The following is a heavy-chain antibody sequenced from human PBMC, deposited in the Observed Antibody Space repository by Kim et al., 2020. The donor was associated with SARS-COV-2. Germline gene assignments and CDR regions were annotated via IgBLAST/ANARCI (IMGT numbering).Heavy chain of an antibody. CDR1: GFTFSSYG. V-gene: IGHV3-30*18. CDR2: ISYDGSNK. D-gene: IGHD3-10*01. J-gene: IGHJ6*02. Sequence: GGSLRLSCAASGFTFSSYGMHWVRQAPGKGLEWVAVISYDGSNKYYADSVKGRFTISRDNSKNTLYLQMNSLRAEDTAVYYCAKGIGELSHYYYYGMDVWGQGTTVTVSS. CDR3: AKGIGELSHYYYYGMDV.